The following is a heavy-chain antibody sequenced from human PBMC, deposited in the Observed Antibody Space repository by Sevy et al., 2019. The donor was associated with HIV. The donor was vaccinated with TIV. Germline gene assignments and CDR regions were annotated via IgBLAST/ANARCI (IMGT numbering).Heavy chain of an antibody. CDR1: GASISSGGHY. CDR2: MYYSGST. CDR3: ARHYDSRGVSGYDADAFDM. D-gene: IGHD3-22*01. J-gene: IGHJ3*02. V-gene: IGHV4-31*03. Sequence: SESLSLTCTVSGASISSGGHYWSWIRQHPGKGLELIGTMYYSGSTYYSPSLTSRVTISRDTSKNQFSLSLKSVTAADTAVYYCARHYDSRGVSGYDADAFDMWGQGTMVTVSS.